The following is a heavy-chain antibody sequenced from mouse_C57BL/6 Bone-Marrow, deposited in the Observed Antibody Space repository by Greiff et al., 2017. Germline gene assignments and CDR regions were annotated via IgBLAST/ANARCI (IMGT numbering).Heavy chain of an antibody. CDR3: ARRWLGGFAY. CDR1: GFSLTSYG. V-gene: IGHV2-2*01. CDR2: IWSGGST. Sequence: VKLQESGPGLVQPSQSLSITCTVSGFSLTSYGVHWVRQSPGKGLEWLGVIWSGGSTAYYAAFISRLSISKDNSKSQVFFKMNSLHADDTAIYYCARRWLGGFAYWGQGTLVTVSA. J-gene: IGHJ3*01. D-gene: IGHD2-3*01.